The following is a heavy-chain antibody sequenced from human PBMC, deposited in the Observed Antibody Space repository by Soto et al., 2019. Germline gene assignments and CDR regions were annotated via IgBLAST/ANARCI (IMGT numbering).Heavy chain of an antibody. J-gene: IGHJ4*02. D-gene: IGHD3-10*01. V-gene: IGHV3-30*18. CDR2: ISYDGSNK. CDR3: AKDRRKYGSGSYPNLFDY. CDR1: GFTFSSYG. Sequence: PGGSLRLSCAASGFTFSSYGMHWVRQAPGKGLEWVAVISYDGSNKYYADSVKGRFTISRDNSKNTLYLQMNSLRAEDTAVYYCAKDRRKYGSGSYPNLFDYWGQGTLVTVSS.